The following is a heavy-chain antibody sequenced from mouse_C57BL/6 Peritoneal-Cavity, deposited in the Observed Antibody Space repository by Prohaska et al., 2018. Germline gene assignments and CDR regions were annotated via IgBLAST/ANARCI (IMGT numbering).Heavy chain of an antibody. CDR1: GFTFSGFW. CDR2: MNSDGNTI. V-gene: IGHV11-2*01. D-gene: IGHD2-2*01. CDR3: VRDGYGCYYDV. J-gene: IGHJ1*03. Sequence: VQLLETGGGLVQPGGSRGLSCEGSGFTFSGFWMSWVRTTPGKILEWCRDMNSDGNTINYAQSIKDRFANFRDNDNGTLYLQMSKVRSEDRSTYFGVRDGYGCYYDVWGRVTRVTVAS.